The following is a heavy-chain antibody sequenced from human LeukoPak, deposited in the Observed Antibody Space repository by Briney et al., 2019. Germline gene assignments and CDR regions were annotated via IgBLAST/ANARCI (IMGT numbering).Heavy chain of an antibody. J-gene: IGHJ4*02. CDR3: ARSSGWSGFDY. Sequence: SETLSLTCAVYGGSFSGYYWSWIRQPPGKGLEWIGEINHSGSTNYNPSLKSRLTISVDTSKNQFSLELSSVTAADTAVYYCARSSGWSGFDYWGLGTLVTVSS. D-gene: IGHD6-19*01. V-gene: IGHV4-34*01. CDR2: INHSGST. CDR1: GGSFSGYY.